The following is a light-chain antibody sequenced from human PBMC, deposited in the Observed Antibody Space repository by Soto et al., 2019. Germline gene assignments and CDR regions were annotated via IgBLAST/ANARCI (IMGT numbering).Light chain of an antibody. V-gene: IGKV3-15*01. Sequence: EIVLTQSPATLSVIPGERATLSCRASQSIGSNLARYHHPPGQPPRVPLYGVSTRGAGIPARLRGSGFGTEFTLTISSLESEDFGGDFCQQYEYWPRTFGQGTKVEI. CDR3: QQYEYWPRT. CDR1: QSIGSN. J-gene: IGKJ1*01. CDR2: GVS.